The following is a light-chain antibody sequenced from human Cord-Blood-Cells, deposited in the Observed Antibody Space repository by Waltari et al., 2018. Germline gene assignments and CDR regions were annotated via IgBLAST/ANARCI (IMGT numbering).Light chain of an antibody. CDR2: WAS. CDR3: QQYYSTPQLT. CDR1: SSVLYSSNNKNY. Sequence: DIVMTQSPDSLAVSLGERATIDCTSSSSVLYSSNNKNYLAWYQQKPGQPPKLLIYWASTRESGVPDRFSGSGSGTDFTLTISSLQAEDVAVYYCQQYYSTPQLTFGGGTKVEIK. V-gene: IGKV4-1*01. J-gene: IGKJ4*01.